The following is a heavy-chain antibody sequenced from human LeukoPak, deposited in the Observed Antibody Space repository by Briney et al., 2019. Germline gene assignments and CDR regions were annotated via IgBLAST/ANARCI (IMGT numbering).Heavy chain of an antibody. CDR2: VYYSGST. Sequence: SETLSLTCTVSGGSISSYYWSWIRQPPGKGLEWIGYVYYSGSTNYNPSLKSRVTISVDTSKSQFSLKLSSVTAADTAVYYCARSELLWFGGVNSGFDYWGQGTLVTVSS. CDR3: ARSELLWFGGVNSGFDY. D-gene: IGHD3-10*01. V-gene: IGHV4-59*01. CDR1: GGSISSYY. J-gene: IGHJ4*02.